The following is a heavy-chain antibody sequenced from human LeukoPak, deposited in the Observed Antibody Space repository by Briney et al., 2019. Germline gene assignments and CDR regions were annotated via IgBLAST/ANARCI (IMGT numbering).Heavy chain of an antibody. CDR3: ARLGYCSTTSCYNWFDP. Sequence: PSETLSLTCAVSGYSISSGYYCGWIRQPPGKGLEWIGSIYHSGSTYYNPSLKSRVTISVDTSKNQFSLKLSSVTAADTAVYYSARLGYCSTTSCYNWFDPWGQGTLVTVSS. CDR2: IYHSGST. J-gene: IGHJ5*02. D-gene: IGHD2-2*03. V-gene: IGHV4-38-2*01. CDR1: GYSISSGYY.